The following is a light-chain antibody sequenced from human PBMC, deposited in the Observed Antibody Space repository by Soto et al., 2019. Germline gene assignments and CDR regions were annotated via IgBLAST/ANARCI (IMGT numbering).Light chain of an antibody. CDR3: QQRTSWPRT. Sequence: EIVLTQSPATLSLSPGERATLSCRTSQSVGNYLVWYQQKPGQAPRLLIYDASNRATGIPARFSGSGSGTDSTLTISSLEAEDFAVYYCQQRTSWPRTFGQGTKVDIK. V-gene: IGKV3-11*01. J-gene: IGKJ1*01. CDR1: QSVGNY. CDR2: DAS.